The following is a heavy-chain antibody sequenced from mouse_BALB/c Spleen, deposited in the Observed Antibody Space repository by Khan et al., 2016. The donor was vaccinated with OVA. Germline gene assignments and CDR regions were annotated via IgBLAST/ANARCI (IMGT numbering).Heavy chain of an antibody. CDR1: GYTFTSYY. CDR2: IYPTYVDT. V-gene: IGHV1S56*01. D-gene: IGHD4-1*01. Sequence: QVQLQQSGPELVKPGASVRISCKASGYTFTSYYIHWVRQRPGQGLEWIGWIYPTYVDTKYNEKFKGKATLTADKSSSAAYMQFSSLTSEASAVYFCARSDSGTVFDYWGQGTTLTVSS. CDR3: ARSDSGTVFDY. J-gene: IGHJ2*01.